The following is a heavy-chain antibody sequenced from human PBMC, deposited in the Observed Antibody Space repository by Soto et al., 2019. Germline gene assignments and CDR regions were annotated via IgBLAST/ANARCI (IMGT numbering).Heavy chain of an antibody. CDR1: GDSFNDYY. CDR2: INPNGGVT. D-gene: IGHD5-12*01. Sequence: AASVKVSCKSSGDSFNDYYIHWVRQAPGQGFEWMGWINPNGGVTKYAQKFQGWVSMTRDTSIRTVYMQLSRLRSDDTAVYYCARESGGATATLDYYYFYMDVWGTGTTVTVSS. V-gene: IGHV1-2*04. CDR3: ARESGGATATLDYYYFYMDV. J-gene: IGHJ6*03.